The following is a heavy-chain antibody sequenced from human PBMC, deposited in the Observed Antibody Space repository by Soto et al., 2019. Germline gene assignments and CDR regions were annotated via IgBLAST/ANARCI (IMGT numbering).Heavy chain of an antibody. Sequence: LDRAACGYSTSLWLYWGWIRQPPGKRLEWIGNIYHSGSTYFNPSLKSRVNMSVDTSENQFSLKLSSVTATDTALYYCARGALGSSAYFDYWGPGILVTVSS. CDR1: GYSTSLWLY. CDR3: ARGALGSSAYFDY. J-gene: IGHJ4*02. CDR2: IYHSGST. V-gene: IGHV4-38-2*01. D-gene: IGHD3-10*01.